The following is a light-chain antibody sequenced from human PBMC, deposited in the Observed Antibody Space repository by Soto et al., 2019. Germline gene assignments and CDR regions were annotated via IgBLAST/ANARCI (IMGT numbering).Light chain of an antibody. CDR3: QQRTNWPPMYT. J-gene: IGKJ2*01. V-gene: IGKV3-11*01. CDR2: DAS. Sequence: EIVLTQSPATLSLSPGERATLSCRASQSVSNYLAWYQQKPGQAPRLLIYDASTRATDIPARFSGSGSGTDFTLTISSLEPEDFAVYYCQQRTNWPPMYTFGQGTKLEIK. CDR1: QSVSNY.